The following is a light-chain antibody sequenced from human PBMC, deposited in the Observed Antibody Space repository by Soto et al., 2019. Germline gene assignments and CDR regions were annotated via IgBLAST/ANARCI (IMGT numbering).Light chain of an antibody. V-gene: IGLV2-14*01. CDR3: SSYARGNTQV. J-gene: IGLJ2*01. CDR1: SSDVGGYNY. Sequence: QSALTQPASVSGSPGQSITVSCIGTSSDVGGYNYVSWYQQHPGKAPKLMIHDVSDRPSGVSNRFSASKSGNTASLTISGLQAEDEAYYYCSSYARGNTQVFGGGTKLTVL. CDR2: DVS.